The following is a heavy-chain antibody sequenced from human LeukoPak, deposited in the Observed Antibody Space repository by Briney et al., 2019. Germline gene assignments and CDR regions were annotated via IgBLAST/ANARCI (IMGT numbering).Heavy chain of an antibody. CDR3: ARHTTYYYDGSGYYFDY. Sequence: PSETLSLTCSVSRGSISSSSYYWGWIRQPPGKGLEWIGSIYYSGSTYYNPSLKSRVTISVDTSKNQFSLKLSSVTAADTAVYYCARHTTYYYDGSGYYFDYWGQGTLVTVSS. CDR2: IYYSGST. J-gene: IGHJ4*02. V-gene: IGHV4-39*01. D-gene: IGHD3-22*01. CDR1: RGSISSSSYY.